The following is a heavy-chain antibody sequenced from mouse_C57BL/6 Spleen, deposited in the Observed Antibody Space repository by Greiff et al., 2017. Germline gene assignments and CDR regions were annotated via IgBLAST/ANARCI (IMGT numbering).Heavy chain of an antibody. Sequence: QVQLQQPGAELVMPGASVKLSCKASGYTFTSYWMHWVKQRPGQGLEWIGEIDPSDSYTNYNQKFKGKSTLTVDKSSSTAYMQLSSLTSEDSAVYYCARGYGSGFDYWGQGTTLTVSS. CDR1: GYTFTSYW. CDR2: IDPSDSYT. J-gene: IGHJ2*01. CDR3: ARGYGSGFDY. V-gene: IGHV1-69*01. D-gene: IGHD1-1*01.